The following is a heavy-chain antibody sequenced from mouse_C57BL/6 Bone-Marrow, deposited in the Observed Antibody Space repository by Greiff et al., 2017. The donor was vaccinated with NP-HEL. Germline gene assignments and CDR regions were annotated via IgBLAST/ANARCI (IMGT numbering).Heavy chain of an antibody. CDR3: AQGGYFDV. J-gene: IGHJ1*03. CDR2: INPNNGGT. V-gene: IGHV1-26*01. D-gene: IGHD3-2*02. CDR1: GYTFTDYY. Sequence: EVKLQQSGPELVKPGASVKISCKASGYTFTDYYMNWVKQSHGKSLEWIGDINPNNGGTSYNQKFKGKATLTVDKSSSTAYMELRSLTSEDSAVYYCAQGGYFDVWGTGTTVTVSS.